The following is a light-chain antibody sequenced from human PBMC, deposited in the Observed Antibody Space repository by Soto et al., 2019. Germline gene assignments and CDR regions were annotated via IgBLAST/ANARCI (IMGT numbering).Light chain of an antibody. CDR2: SSD. CDR1: SSNFGRKT. Sequence: QSVLTQPPSASGTPGQRVTFSCSGSSSNFGRKTVNWYQHLPGTTPKLVIYSSDQRPSGVPDRFSGSKAGTSASLAISGLQCEDEADYYCVTWDDRLKVLVFGGGTKLSVL. V-gene: IGLV1-44*01. CDR3: VTWDDRLKVLV. J-gene: IGLJ2*01.